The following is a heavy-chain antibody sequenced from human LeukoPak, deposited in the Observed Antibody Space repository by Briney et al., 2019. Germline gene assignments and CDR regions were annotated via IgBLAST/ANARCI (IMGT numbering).Heavy chain of an antibody. Sequence: PGGSLRLSCAASGFTFSSYSMSWVRQAPGKGLEWVSSISSTSRHIYYADSVKGRFTISRDDASNSLYLQMNSLRAEDTAVYYCVRDLNTITTAFFVYWGQGTLVTVSS. V-gene: IGHV3-21*01. CDR2: ISSTSRHI. D-gene: IGHD4-11*01. J-gene: IGHJ4*02. CDR1: GFTFSSYS. CDR3: VRDLNTITTAFFVY.